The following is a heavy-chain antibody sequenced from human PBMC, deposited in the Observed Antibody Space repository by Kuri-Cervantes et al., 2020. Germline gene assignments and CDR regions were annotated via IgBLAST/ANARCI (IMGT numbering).Heavy chain of an antibody. CDR2: ISWNSGII. J-gene: IGHJ4*02. V-gene: IGHV3-9*01. CDR3: ARAVHQLLIDY. Sequence: SLKISCAASGFIFDDYAMHWVRQVPGKGLEWVSGISWNSGIIGYADSVKGRFTISRDNAKNPLYLQMNSLRDEDTAVYYCARAVHQLLIDYWGQGTLVTVSS. CDR1: GFIFDDYA. D-gene: IGHD2-2*01.